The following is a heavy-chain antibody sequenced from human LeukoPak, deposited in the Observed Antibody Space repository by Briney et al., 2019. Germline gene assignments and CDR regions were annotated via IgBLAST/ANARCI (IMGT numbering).Heavy chain of an antibody. J-gene: IGHJ5*02. CDR2: IGGSGNGK. CDR3: AKETPSAYYYDTSGFYP. V-gene: IGHV3-23*01. Sequence: GGTLRLSCAAYGFTFRSYGMSWVRQAPGKGLEWVSRIGGSGNGKYYTDSVKGRFTISRDNSRDILYLQMNSLRPEDTAVYYCAKETPSAYYYDTSGFYPWGQGTLVTVSS. CDR1: GFTFRSYG. D-gene: IGHD3-22*01.